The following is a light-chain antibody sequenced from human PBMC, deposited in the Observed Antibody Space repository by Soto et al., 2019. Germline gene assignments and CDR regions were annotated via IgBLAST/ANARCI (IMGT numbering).Light chain of an antibody. CDR2: EAT. Sequence: QSALTQPASVSGSPGQSITISCTGTSSDVGAYNLVSWYQHHPGKVPKLIIYEATQWPSGVSHRFSGSKSSSTASLTISGLQAEDAADYYSCSYAYGPLVFGGGTKLTVL. CDR1: SSDVGAYNL. CDR3: CSYAYGPLV. J-gene: IGLJ3*02. V-gene: IGLV2-23*01.